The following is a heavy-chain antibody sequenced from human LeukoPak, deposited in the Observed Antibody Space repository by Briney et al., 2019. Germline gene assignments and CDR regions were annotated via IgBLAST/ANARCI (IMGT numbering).Heavy chain of an antibody. Sequence: GGSLRLSCAASGFTFSGYAMSWVRQAPGKGLEWVSPISGSGGSTYYADSVKGRFTISKDNSKNTLYLQMNSLRTEDTAVYYCAKVLRDIVVVPADFDYWGQGTLVTVSS. CDR1: GFTFSGYA. CDR3: AKVLRDIVVVPADFDY. V-gene: IGHV3-23*01. J-gene: IGHJ4*02. CDR2: ISGSGGST. D-gene: IGHD2-2*01.